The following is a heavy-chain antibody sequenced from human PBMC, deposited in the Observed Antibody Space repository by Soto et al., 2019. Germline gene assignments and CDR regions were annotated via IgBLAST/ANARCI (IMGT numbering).Heavy chain of an antibody. D-gene: IGHD3-22*01. J-gene: IGHJ5*02. CDR2: IYLDGTT. V-gene: IGHV4-30-2*01. CDR1: SGSISSYTPS. Sequence: QLQLQESGPGLVKPSQTLSLTCGVSSGSISSYTPSWNWIRQPPGKGLEWIGHIYLDGTTNYSPSLKSRVTIAIDRSKNQFSLKLISVTAADTAVYYCARGSDRSRYYEGFDHWSQGTLVTVSS. CDR3: ARGSDRSRYYEGFDH.